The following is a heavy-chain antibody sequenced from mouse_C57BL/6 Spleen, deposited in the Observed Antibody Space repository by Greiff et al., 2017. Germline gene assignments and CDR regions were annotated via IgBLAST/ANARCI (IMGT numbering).Heavy chain of an antibody. CDR2: IDPSDSET. CDR1: GYTFTSYW. CDR3: ASGITTVVAPLNY. J-gene: IGHJ4*01. Sequence: QVQLQQPGAELVRPGSSVKLSCKASGYTFTSYWMHWVQQRPIQGLEWIGNIDPSDSETHYNQKFKDKATLTVDKSSSTAYMQLSSLTSEDLAFYYCASGITTVVAPLNYWGQGTSVTVSS. V-gene: IGHV1-52*01. D-gene: IGHD1-1*01.